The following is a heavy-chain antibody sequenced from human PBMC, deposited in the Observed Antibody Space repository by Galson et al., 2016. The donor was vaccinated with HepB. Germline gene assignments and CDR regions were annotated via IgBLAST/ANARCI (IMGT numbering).Heavy chain of an antibody. CDR3: ARASGGLFDP. CDR2: IIPMFGTV. J-gene: IGHJ5*02. Sequence: SVKVSCKASGGSFSSYAISWVRQAPGHGLEWMGEIIPMFGTVNYAQKFQGRITITADESTRTAYMELNSLKSEDTAVYYCARASGGLFDPWGQGTRVTVSS. V-gene: IGHV1-69*13. D-gene: IGHD3-10*01. CDR1: GGSFSSYA.